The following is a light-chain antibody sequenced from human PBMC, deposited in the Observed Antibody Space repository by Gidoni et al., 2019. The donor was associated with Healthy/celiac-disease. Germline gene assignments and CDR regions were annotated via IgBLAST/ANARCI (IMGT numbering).Light chain of an antibody. CDR2: LRS. V-gene: IGKV2-28*01. CDR3: MQALQTPWT. J-gene: IGKJ1*01. Sequence: DIVMTQSPLSLPVTPGEPASISCRSSQSLLHSNGYNYLDWYLQKPGQSPQLRIYLRSNRASGVPDRFSGSGSGTDFTLKISRVEAEDVGVYYCMQALQTPWTFGQGTKVEIK. CDR1: QSLLHSNGYNY.